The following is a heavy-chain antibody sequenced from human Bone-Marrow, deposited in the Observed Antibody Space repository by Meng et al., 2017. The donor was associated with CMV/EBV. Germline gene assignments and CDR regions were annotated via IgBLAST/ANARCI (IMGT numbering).Heavy chain of an antibody. Sequence: ASVKVSCKTSGYTFTSYGINWVRQATGQGLEWMGWMNPNSGNTGYAQKFQGRVTMTRNTSISTAYMELSSLRSEDTAVYYCARMWGYYRDFWSGYNYYYYYGMDVWGQGTTVTVSS. V-gene: IGHV1-8*02. CDR2: MNPNSGNT. D-gene: IGHD3-3*01. J-gene: IGHJ6*02. CDR1: GYTFTSYG. CDR3: ARMWGYYRDFWSGYNYYYYYGMDV.